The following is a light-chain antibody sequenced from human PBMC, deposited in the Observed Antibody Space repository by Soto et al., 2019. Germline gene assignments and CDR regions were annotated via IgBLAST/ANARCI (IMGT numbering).Light chain of an antibody. CDR1: QSVSGW. CDR2: DAS. J-gene: IGKJ1*01. V-gene: IGKV1-5*01. Sequence: DTKVNNSTSTLRAAVGETITLTSRASQSVSGWLAWYQQKPGEAPKLLIYDASALPRGVPSRFSGSGSGTKITLACGSLKPADFATYSCQQYDNFSGTFGPGTKVDI. CDR3: QQYDNFSGT.